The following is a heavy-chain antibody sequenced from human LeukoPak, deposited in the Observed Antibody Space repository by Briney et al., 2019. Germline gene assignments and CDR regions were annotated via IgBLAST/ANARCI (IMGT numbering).Heavy chain of an antibody. CDR1: GGSFSGYY. CDR3: AKHSGWYDEHYYYGMDV. CDR2: INHSGST. Sequence: SETLSLTCAVYGGSFSGYYWSWIRQPPGKGLEWIGEINHSGSTNYNPSLKSRVTISVDTSKKQFSLRLSSVTAADTAVYYCAKHSGWYDEHYYYGMDVWGQGTTVTVSS. V-gene: IGHV4-34*01. D-gene: IGHD6-19*01. J-gene: IGHJ6*02.